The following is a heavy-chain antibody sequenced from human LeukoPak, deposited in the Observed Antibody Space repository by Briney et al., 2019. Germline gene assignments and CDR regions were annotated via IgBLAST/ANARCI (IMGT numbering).Heavy chain of an antibody. CDR1: GFTFSSYA. Sequence: GGSLRLSCAASGFTFSSYAMSWVRQAPGKGLEWVSGISWNSGSIGYADSVKGRFTISRDNAKNSLYLQMNSLRTEDTAFYYCAKDQGYSSSSGASFDYWGQGTLVTVSS. CDR3: AKDQGYSSSSGASFDY. V-gene: IGHV3-9*01. CDR2: ISWNSGSI. D-gene: IGHD6-6*01. J-gene: IGHJ4*02.